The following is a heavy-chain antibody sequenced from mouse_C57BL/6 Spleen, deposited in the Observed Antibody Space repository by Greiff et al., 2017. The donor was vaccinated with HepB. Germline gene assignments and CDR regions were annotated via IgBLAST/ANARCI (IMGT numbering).Heavy chain of an antibody. Sequence: DVQLQESGPGLVKPSQSLSLTCSVTGYSITSGYYWNWIRQFPGNKLEWMGYISYDGSNNYNPSLKNRISITRDTSKNQFFLKLNSVTTEDTATYYCAREGGPIYYDYDDYAMDYWGQGTSVTVSS. D-gene: IGHD2-4*01. CDR2: ISYDGSN. V-gene: IGHV3-6*01. J-gene: IGHJ4*01. CDR3: AREGGPIYYDYDDYAMDY. CDR1: GYSITSGYY.